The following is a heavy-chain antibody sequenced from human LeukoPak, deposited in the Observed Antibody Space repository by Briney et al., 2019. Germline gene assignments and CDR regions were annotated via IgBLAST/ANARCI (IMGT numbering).Heavy chain of an antibody. CDR2: IYPGDSDT. Sequence: PGESLKISCKGSGYSFTSYWIGWVRQMPRKGLEWMGIIYPGDSDTRYSPSFQGQVTISADKSISTAYLQWSSLKASDTAMYYCARGIVGATGDVYYFDYWGQGTLVTVSS. CDR1: GYSFTSYW. V-gene: IGHV5-51*01. J-gene: IGHJ4*02. CDR3: ARGIVGATGDVYYFDY. D-gene: IGHD1-26*01.